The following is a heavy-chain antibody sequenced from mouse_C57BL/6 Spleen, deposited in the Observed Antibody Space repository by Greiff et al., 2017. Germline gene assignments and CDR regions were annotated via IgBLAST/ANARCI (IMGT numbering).Heavy chain of an antibody. CDR2: IDPSDSET. J-gene: IGHJ1*03. Sequence: QVQLQQPGAELVRPGSSVKLSCKASGYTFTSYWMHWVKQRPIQGLEWIGNIDPSDSETHYNQKFKDKATLTVDKSSSTAYMQLSSLTSEDAAVYYCARSAPGVVHWYIDDWGTGTTVTVSS. CDR1: GYTFTSYW. V-gene: IGHV1-52*01. D-gene: IGHD1-1*01. CDR3: ARSAPGVVHWYIDD.